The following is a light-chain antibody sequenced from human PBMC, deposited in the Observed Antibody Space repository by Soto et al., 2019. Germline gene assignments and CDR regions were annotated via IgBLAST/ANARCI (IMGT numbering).Light chain of an antibody. CDR1: SSDVGGYHY. J-gene: IGLJ1*01. CDR3: SSYTSSSPYV. V-gene: IGLV2-14*01. Sequence: QSVLTQPASVSGSPGQLITISSTGTSSDVGGYHYVSWYQQHPGKAPKLKIYDVSNRPSGVSNRFSGSKSGNTASLTISGLQAEDEADYYCSSYTSSSPYVFGTGTKVTVL. CDR2: DVS.